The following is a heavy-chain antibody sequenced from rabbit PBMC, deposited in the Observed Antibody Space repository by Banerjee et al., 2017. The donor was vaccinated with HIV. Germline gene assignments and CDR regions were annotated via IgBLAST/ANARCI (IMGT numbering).Heavy chain of an antibody. Sequence: QEQLEESGGDLVKPEGSLTLTCTASGFSFNNKYVMCWVRQAPGKGLEWIGCILSGSGDTAYASWAKGRFTISKTSSTTVTLQMTSLTAADTATYFCARWGAGINYHIFNLWGPGTLVTVS. CDR2: ILSGSGDT. CDR3: ARWGAGINYHIFNL. D-gene: IGHD8-1*01. V-gene: IGHV1S45*01. J-gene: IGHJ4*01. CDR1: GFSFNNKYV.